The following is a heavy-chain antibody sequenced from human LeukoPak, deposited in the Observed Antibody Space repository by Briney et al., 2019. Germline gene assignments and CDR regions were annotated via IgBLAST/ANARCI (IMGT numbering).Heavy chain of an antibody. V-gene: IGHV4-30-2*01. D-gene: IGHD6-19*01. CDR3: ARGRGSSGWYDY. CDR2: IYHSGST. CDR1: GGSISSGGYY. Sequence: PSQTLSLTCTVSGGSISSGGYYWSWIRQPPGKGLEWIGYIYHSGSTYYNPSLKSRVTISVDRSKNQFSLKLSSVTAADTAVYYCARGRGSSGWYDYWGQGTLVTVSS. J-gene: IGHJ4*02.